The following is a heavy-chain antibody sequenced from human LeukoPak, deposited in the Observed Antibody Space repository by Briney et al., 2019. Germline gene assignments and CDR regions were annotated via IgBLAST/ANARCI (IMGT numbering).Heavy chain of an antibody. CDR2: IIPTGATT. CDR3: AKSLGVEIPTTTRWFDP. Sequence: LSLTCTVSGGSISSGGYYWSWVRQAPGKGLEWVSTIIPTGATTYYAVSVKGRFTISRDNSKNTLYLQMNSLRAEDTAVYYCAKSLGVEIPTTTRWFDPWGQGTLVTVSS. V-gene: IGHV3-23*01. J-gene: IGHJ5*02. D-gene: IGHD1-26*01. CDR1: GGSISSGGYY.